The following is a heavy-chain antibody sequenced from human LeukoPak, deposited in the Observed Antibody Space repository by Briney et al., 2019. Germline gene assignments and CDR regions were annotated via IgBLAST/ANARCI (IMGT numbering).Heavy chain of an antibody. CDR2: ISAYNGKT. J-gene: IGHJ5*02. CDR3: ARLLWFGEISRNWFDP. D-gene: IGHD3-10*01. CDR1: GYTFTIYG. V-gene: IGHV1-18*01. Sequence: ASVTVSCMASGYTFTIYGISWVRQAPGQGLEWLGWISAYNGKTNYAQKLQSRVTMTTDTSTSTAYMELRSLRSDDTAVYYCARLLWFGEISRNWFDPWGQGTPVNGSS.